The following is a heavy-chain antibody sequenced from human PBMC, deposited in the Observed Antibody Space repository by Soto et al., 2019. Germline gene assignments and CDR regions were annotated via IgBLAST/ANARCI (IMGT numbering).Heavy chain of an antibody. V-gene: IGHV3-49*03. D-gene: IGHD6-13*01. Sequence: GGSLRLSCTTSGFNFGDYAMIWFRQASGKGLEWVGHIRSKAYGGTADYAAPVKGRFFISRDDSKNMLYLQMNSLKTEDTAVYYCTTEEGGGSSWYPDYYYGMDVWGQGTTVTVSS. J-gene: IGHJ6*02. CDR2: IRSKAYGGTA. CDR3: TTEEGGGSSWYPDYYYGMDV. CDR1: GFNFGDYA.